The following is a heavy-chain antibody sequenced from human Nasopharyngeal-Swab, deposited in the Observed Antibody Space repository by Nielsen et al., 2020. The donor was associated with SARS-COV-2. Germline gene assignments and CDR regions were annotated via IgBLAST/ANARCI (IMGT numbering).Heavy chain of an antibody. CDR3: AKEGATGWFDP. V-gene: IGHV4-59*11. Sequence: SETLSLTCTVSGVSISSQYWSWIRQPPGKGLEWIGYISHNSGTNYNPSLKSRVTMFMDTYKNQFSLKLRSVTAADTAVYYCAKEGATGWFDPWGQGTLVTVSS. CDR2: ISHNSGT. CDR1: GVSISSQY. J-gene: IGHJ5*02.